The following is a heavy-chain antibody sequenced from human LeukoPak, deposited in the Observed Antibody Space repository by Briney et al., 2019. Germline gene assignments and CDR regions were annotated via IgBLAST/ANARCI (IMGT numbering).Heavy chain of an antibody. CDR3: ARDRGYGSSPRWYFDY. Sequence: SETLSLTCAVSGGSISSSNWWSWVRQPPGKGLEWIGEIYHSGSTNYNPSLKSRVTLSVDTSKNQFSLNLSSVTAADTAVYYCARDRGYGSSPRWYFDYWGQGTLVTVSS. V-gene: IGHV4-4*02. CDR2: IYHSGST. CDR1: GGSISSSNW. J-gene: IGHJ4*02. D-gene: IGHD6-6*01.